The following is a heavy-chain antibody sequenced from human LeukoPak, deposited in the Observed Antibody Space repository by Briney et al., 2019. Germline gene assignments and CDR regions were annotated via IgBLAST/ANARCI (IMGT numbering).Heavy chain of an antibody. CDR2: IKSDGSST. CDR3: ARPGGALHPGAAYPFDY. Sequence: GGSLRLSCAASGFTFSNYRMHWVRQAPGKGLVWVSRIKSDGSSTTYADSVKGRFTISRDNAQNTLYLQMNSLRAEDTAVYYCARPGGALHPGAAYPFDYWGQGTLVTVSS. J-gene: IGHJ4*02. D-gene: IGHD1-26*01. CDR1: GFTFSNYR. V-gene: IGHV3-74*01.